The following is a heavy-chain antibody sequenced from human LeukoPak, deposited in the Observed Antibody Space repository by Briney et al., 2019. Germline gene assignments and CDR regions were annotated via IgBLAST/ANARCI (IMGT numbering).Heavy chain of an antibody. V-gene: IGHV3-21*01. Sequence: PGGSLRLSCAASGFTFSSYSMNWVRQAPGKGLERVSSISSSSSYIYYADSVKGRFTISRDNAKNSLYLQMNSLRAEDTAVYYCARVGGGALRYFDWLWIDYWGQGTLVTVSS. CDR1: GFTFSSYS. D-gene: IGHD3-9*01. CDR2: ISSSSSYI. J-gene: IGHJ4*02. CDR3: ARVGGGALRYFDWLWIDY.